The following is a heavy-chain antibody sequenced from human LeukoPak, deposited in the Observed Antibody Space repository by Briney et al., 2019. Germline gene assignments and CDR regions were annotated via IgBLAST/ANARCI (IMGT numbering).Heavy chain of an antibody. CDR3: ARWGVVSPFDY. D-gene: IGHD3-3*01. CDR1: GFTFSSYA. Sequence: GGSLRLSCAASGFTFSSYAMHWVRQAPGKGLEWVAVISYDGSNKYYADSVKGRFTISRDNSKNTLYLQMNSLRAEDTAVYYCARWGVVSPFDYWGQGTLVTVSS. J-gene: IGHJ4*02. V-gene: IGHV3-30*01. CDR2: ISYDGSNK.